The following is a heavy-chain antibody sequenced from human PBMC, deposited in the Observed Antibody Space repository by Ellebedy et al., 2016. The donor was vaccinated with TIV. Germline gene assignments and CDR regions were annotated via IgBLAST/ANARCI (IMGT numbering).Heavy chain of an antibody. CDR2: IYYSGST. CDR1: GDSISSYY. Sequence: GSLRLXXTVSGDSISSYYWSWIRQPPGKGLEWIGYIYYSGSTNYNPSLKSRVTISVDTSKNQFSLKLSSVTAADTAVYYCARGGGQLVHYYYYGMDVWGQGTTVTVSS. CDR3: ARGGGQLVHYYYYGMDV. V-gene: IGHV4-59*01. D-gene: IGHD6-13*01. J-gene: IGHJ6*02.